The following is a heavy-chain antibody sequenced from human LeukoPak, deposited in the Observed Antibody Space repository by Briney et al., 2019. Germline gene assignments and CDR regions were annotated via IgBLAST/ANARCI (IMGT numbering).Heavy chain of an antibody. J-gene: IGHJ4*02. Sequence: PGRSLRLSCAASGFTFSNYGMHWVRQAPGKGLEWVAVISYDGSNKYYADSVKGRFTISRDNSKNTLYLQMNSLRAEDTAVYYCATGYDIMTGYYYDYWGQGTLVTVSS. D-gene: IGHD3-9*01. CDR2: ISYDGSNK. CDR1: GFTFSNYG. V-gene: IGHV3-30*03. CDR3: ATGYDIMTGYYYDY.